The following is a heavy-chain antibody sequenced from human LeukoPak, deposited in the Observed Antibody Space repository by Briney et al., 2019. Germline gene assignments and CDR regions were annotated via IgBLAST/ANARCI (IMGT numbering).Heavy chain of an antibody. CDR3: ARNHSSGYHNWFDP. Sequence: GASVKVSCKASGYTFTSYGISWVRQAPGQGLEWMGWISDYNGNTNYAQRLQGRVTMTTHTSKSTAYMEVRSLRSDDTAVYYCARNHSSGYHNWFDPWGQGTLVTVSS. CDR2: ISDYNGNT. V-gene: IGHV1-18*01. CDR1: GYTFTSYG. D-gene: IGHD6-19*01. J-gene: IGHJ5*02.